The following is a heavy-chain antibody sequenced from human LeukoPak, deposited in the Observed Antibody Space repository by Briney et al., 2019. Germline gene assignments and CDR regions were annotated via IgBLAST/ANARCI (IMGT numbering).Heavy chain of an antibody. D-gene: IGHD3-16*02. CDR1: GFAFAEHG. J-gene: IGHJ4*02. CDR3: AKEYDYVWGSYRRSFGY. CDR2: ISGSGGAT. Sequence: GGSLRLSCTASGFAFAEHGMSWVRQAPGKGLEWVSAISGSGGATYYADSVKGRFTISRDNSKNTLYLQMNSLGAEDTAVYYCAKEYDYVWGSYRRSFGYWGQGTLVTVSS. V-gene: IGHV3-23*01.